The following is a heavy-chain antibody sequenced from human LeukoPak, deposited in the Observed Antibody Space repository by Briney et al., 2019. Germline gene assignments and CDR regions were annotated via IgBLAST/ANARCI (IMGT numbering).Heavy chain of an antibody. CDR2: INHRGST. J-gene: IGHJ4*02. V-gene: IGHV4-34*01. CDR3: ARGFSGVVARD. D-gene: IGHD2-15*01. Sequence: SETLSLTCAVYGGSFSGDYWNWIRQPPGKGLEWIGEINHRGSTNYNPSLKSRVTISVDTSKDQFSLKLSSVTAADTAVYYCARGFSGVVARDWGQGTLVTVSS. CDR1: GGSFSGDY.